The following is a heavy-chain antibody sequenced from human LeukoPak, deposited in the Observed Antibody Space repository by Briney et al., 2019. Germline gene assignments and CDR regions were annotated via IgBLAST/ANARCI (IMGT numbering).Heavy chain of an antibody. V-gene: IGHV4-59*01. J-gene: IGHJ4*02. CDR2: IYYSGST. D-gene: IGHD3-10*01. CDR3: ASAGVYYGSGSYYLSFDY. Sequence: SETLSLTCTVSGGSISSYYWSWIRQPPGKGLEWIGYIYYSGSTNYNPSLKSRVTTSVDTSKNQFSLKLSSVTAADTAVYYCASAGVYYGSGSYYLSFDYWGQGTLVTVSS. CDR1: GGSISSYY.